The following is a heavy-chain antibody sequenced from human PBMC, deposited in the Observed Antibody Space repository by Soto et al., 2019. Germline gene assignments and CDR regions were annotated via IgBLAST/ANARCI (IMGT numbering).Heavy chain of an antibody. D-gene: IGHD2-15*01. CDR3: ARYRVDCSRRSCWRSVEDT. V-gene: IGHV1-46*01. J-gene: IGHJ5*02. CDR1: GYTFTTYY. Sequence: GASVKVSCKASGYTFTTYYMHWVQQAPGQGLEWMGIIDPSGGSTTYAQKFQGRVTMTRDTSTSTVYMELIRLRSEDTAVYYCARYRVDCSRRSCWRSVEDTSGQGTLVTVSS. CDR2: IDPSGGST.